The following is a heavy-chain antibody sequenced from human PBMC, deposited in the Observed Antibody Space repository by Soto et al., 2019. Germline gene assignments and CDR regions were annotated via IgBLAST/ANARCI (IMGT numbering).Heavy chain of an antibody. CDR1: GFTFSSYW. D-gene: IGHD1-1*01. J-gene: IGHJ2*01. CDR3: ARVGTGNWYFDL. CDR2: INSDGSTI. Sequence: EVRLVESGGGLVQPGGSLRLSCAASGFTFSSYWMHWVRQAPGKGLVWVSRINSDGSTISYADSVKGRFTISRDNAKNTLYLQMNNLSAEDTAVYYCARVGTGNWYFDLWGRGTLVTVSS. V-gene: IGHV3-74*01.